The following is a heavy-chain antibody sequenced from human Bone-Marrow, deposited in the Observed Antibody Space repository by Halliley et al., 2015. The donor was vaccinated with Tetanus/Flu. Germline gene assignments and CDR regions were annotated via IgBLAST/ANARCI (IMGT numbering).Heavy chain of an antibody. D-gene: IGHD4-17*01. Sequence: TLSLTCTVSGGSIDTYYWTWIRQPPGKGLEWIGSVSHTGGTNYNPSLKSRVTISLDTSRDQFSLTLTSVTAADTAVYYCARILPTTVATDNRGQGSLVTVSS. CDR2: VSHTGGT. CDR1: GGSIDTYY. J-gene: IGHJ4*02. CDR3: ARILPTTVATDN. V-gene: IGHV4-59*01.